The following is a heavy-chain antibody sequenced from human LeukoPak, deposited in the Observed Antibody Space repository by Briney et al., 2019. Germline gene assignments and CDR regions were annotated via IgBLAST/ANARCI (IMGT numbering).Heavy chain of an antibody. Sequence: SETLSLTCTVSGGSISSYYWSWIRQPPGKGLEWIGYIYYSGSTYYNPSLKSRVTISVDTSKNQFSLKLSSVTAADTAVYYCARGLGLLWFGETYWFDPWGQGTLVTVSS. CDR2: IYYSGST. CDR3: ARGLGLLWFGETYWFDP. V-gene: IGHV4-59*12. D-gene: IGHD3-10*01. J-gene: IGHJ5*02. CDR1: GGSISSYY.